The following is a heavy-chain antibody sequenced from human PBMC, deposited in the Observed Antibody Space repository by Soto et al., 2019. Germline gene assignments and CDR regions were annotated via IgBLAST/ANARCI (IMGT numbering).Heavy chain of an antibody. V-gene: IGHV1-69*13. D-gene: IGHD5-18*01. Sequence: SVKVSCKASGGTFSSYAISWVRQAPGQGLEWMGGIIPIFGTANYAQKFQGRVTITADESTSTAYMELSSLRSEDTAVYYCARGEVDTAMILYYYGMDVWGQGATVTVSS. CDR3: ARGEVDTAMILYYYGMDV. J-gene: IGHJ6*02. CDR2: IIPIFGTA. CDR1: GGTFSSYA.